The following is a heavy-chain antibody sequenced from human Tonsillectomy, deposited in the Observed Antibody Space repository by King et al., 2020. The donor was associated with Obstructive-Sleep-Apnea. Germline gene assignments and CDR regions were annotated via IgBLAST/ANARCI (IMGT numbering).Heavy chain of an antibody. Sequence: VQLVESGGGLVQPGGSLRLSCAASGFTFSSYWMQWVRQAPGTGLVWVSRINSDGSSTTYADSVEGRFTISSDNAKNTLFLQMNSLRAQGTAVYYCARVAFSSPHCYYCGMDVWGQGTTVTVSS. CDR3: ARVAFSSPHCYYCGMDV. CDR2: INSDGSST. V-gene: IGHV3-74*03. J-gene: IGHJ6*02. CDR1: GFTFSSYW.